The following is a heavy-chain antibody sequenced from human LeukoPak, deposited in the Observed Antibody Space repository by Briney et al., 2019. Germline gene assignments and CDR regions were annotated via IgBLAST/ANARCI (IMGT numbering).Heavy chain of an antibody. CDR3: AKDLLRRDGYSYVGAFDI. J-gene: IGHJ3*02. D-gene: IGHD5-24*01. CDR2: IRYDGSNK. Sequence: PGGSLRLSCAASGFTFSSYGMHWVRQAPGKGLEWVAFIRYDGSNKYYADSVKGRFTISRDNSKNTLYLQMNSLRAEDTAVYYCAKDLLRRDGYSYVGAFDIWGQGTMVTVSS. CDR1: GFTFSSYG. V-gene: IGHV3-30*02.